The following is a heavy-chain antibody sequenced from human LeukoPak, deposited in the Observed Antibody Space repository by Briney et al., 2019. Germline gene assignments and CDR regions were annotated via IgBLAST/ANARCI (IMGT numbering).Heavy chain of an antibody. D-gene: IGHD3-9*01. Sequence: PSETLSLTCTVSGDSINNYYWTWIRQPPGKGLEWIRYIYSSGSAIYNPSLRSRVTISQDTSRKQFSLKLSSVTAADTAVYYCARTPAYYDILTGYYNAYFDYWGQGTLVTVSS. CDR3: ARTPAYYDILTGYYNAYFDY. CDR2: IYSSGSA. CDR1: GDSINNYY. V-gene: IGHV4-59*08. J-gene: IGHJ4*02.